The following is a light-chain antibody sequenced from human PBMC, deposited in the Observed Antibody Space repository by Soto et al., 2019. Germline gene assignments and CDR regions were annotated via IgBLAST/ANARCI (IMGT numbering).Light chain of an antibody. V-gene: IGKV3-11*01. CDR2: YVS. Sequence: EIVLTQSPATVSLSPGERATLSCRASQSVSSFLAWYQQKPGQAPRLLIYYVSNRASGIPARFSGSGSGTDFTLTISSLEPEDFAVYYCQQGSIWPITFGQGTRLEIK. CDR1: QSVSSF. J-gene: IGKJ5*01. CDR3: QQGSIWPIT.